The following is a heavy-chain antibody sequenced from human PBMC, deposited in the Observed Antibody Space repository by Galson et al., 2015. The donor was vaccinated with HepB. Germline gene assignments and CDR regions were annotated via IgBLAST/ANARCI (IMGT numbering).Heavy chain of an antibody. CDR1: GFTFSDYA. CDR3: AKGPRGDYINSPPNWSDT. V-gene: IGHV3-23*01. J-gene: IGHJ5*02. CDR2: ISRTGGNT. Sequence: SLRLSCAASGFTFSDYAMTWVRQAPGKGPEWVSSISRTGGNTFNADSVQGRFTISRVTPKNTLHLQMNSLRVDDTAVYYCAKGPRGDYINSPPNWSDTWGQGTLVTVSS. D-gene: IGHD4-11*01.